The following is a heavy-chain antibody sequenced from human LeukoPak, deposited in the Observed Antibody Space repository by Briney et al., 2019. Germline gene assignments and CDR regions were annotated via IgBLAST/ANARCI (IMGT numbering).Heavy chain of an antibody. Sequence: GRSMRLSCAASGFTFSSYGMHWVRQAPGKGLEWVAVISYDGSNKYYADSVKGRFTISRDNSKNTLYLQMNSLRAEDTAVYYCAKLASPRGGIPDYWGQGTLVTVSS. CDR3: AKLASPRGGIPDY. J-gene: IGHJ4*02. D-gene: IGHD6-13*01. V-gene: IGHV3-30*18. CDR2: ISYDGSNK. CDR1: GFTFSSYG.